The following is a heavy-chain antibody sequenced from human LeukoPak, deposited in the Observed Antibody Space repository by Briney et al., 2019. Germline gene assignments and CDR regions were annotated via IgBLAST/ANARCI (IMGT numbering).Heavy chain of an antibody. Sequence: PGGSLRLSCAASGFTFSSYTMSWVRQAPGKGLEWVSTITTSDGNTYYADSVKGRFTVSRDNSKNTLFLQMNSLRAEDTAVYYCAKDGGLWVSAHWGGSWGRETLVTVSS. CDR2: ITTSDGNT. J-gene: IGHJ5*02. CDR3: AKDGGLWVSAHWGGS. CDR1: GFTFSSYT. V-gene: IGHV3-23*01. D-gene: IGHD7-27*01.